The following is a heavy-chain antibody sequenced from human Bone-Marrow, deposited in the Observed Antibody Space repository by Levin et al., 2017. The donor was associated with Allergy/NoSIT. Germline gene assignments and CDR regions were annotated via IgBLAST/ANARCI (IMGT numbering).Heavy chain of an antibody. CDR2: INRDGSES. Sequence: PGGSLRLSCAASGFTFTNYWMDWVRQRPGKGLEWVANINRDGSESNFVDSVKGRFTISRDNAKNSLSLQMNSLTADDTAVYYCSTSLDYWGQGTLVTVSS. CDR1: GFTFTNYW. V-gene: IGHV3-7*01. CDR3: STSLDY. J-gene: IGHJ4*02.